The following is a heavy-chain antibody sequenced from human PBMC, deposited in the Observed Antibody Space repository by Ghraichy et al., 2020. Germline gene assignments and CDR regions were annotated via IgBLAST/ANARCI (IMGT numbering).Heavy chain of an antibody. CDR1: GFSLSAAPVG. J-gene: IGHJ5*02. CDR3: AHRSDHRGNWGSGWFDP. Sequence: SGPTLVKPTQTLTLTCTFSGFSLSAAPVGVGWIRQPPGKALEWLALIYWDDDKYYSPSLKSRLTITKDTSKNQVVLTMTNMDPVDTGTYYCAHRSDHRGNWGSGWFDPWGQGTLVTVSS. CDR2: IYWDDDK. V-gene: IGHV2-5*02. D-gene: IGHD7-27*01.